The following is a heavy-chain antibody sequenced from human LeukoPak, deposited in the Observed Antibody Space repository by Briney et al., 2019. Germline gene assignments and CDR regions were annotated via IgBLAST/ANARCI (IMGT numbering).Heavy chain of an antibody. J-gene: IGHJ4*02. CDR1: GLTFSRHG. CDR2: IWSCGSDT. Sequence: GSLRLSCAASGLTFSRHGMHWVRQAPGKGLEWVALIWSCGSDTFYTDSVKGRFSISRDDSKNTLYLQMNSLRAEDTGVYYCARDRGYCSGGNCYSNYLDYWGQGTLVTVSS. D-gene: IGHD2-15*01. V-gene: IGHV3-33*01. CDR3: ARDRGYCSGGNCYSNYLDY.